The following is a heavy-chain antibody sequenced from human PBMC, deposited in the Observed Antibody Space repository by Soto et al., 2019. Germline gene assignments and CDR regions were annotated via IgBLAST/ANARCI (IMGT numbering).Heavy chain of an antibody. J-gene: IGHJ4*02. V-gene: IGHV1-8*02. CDR3: ARPRYDSFDY. CDR1: GGTFSSYT. CDR2: IIPNSGNT. D-gene: IGHD3-9*01. Sequence: ASVKVSCKASGGTFSSYTISWVRQAPGQGLEWMGRIIPNSGNTGYAQKFQGRVTMTRNTSISTAYMELSSLRSEDTAVYYCARPRYDSFDYWGQGTLVTVSS.